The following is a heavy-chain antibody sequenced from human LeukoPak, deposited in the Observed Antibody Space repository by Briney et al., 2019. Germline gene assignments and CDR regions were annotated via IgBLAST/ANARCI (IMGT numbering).Heavy chain of an antibody. D-gene: IGHD1-26*01. CDR3: AKDIETWELLFLVDY. CDR1: GFTFSSYW. J-gene: IGHJ4*02. V-gene: IGHV3-30*18. CDR2: ISYDGSNK. Sequence: PGGSLRLSCAASGFTFSSYWMSWVRQAPGKGLEWVAVISYDGSNKYYADSVKGRFTISRDNSKNTLYLQMNSLRAEDTAVYYCAKDIETWELLFLVDYWGQGTLVTVSS.